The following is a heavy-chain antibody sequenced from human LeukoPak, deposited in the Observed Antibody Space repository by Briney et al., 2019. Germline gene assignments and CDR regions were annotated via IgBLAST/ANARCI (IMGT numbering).Heavy chain of an antibody. D-gene: IGHD3-10*01. CDR3: AGFRGGLWGSGSYLFDY. CDR2: IYYSGST. V-gene: IGHV4-30-4*08. CDR1: GGSISSGGYY. J-gene: IGHJ4*02. Sequence: SETLSLTCTVSGGSISSGGYYWGWIRQPPGKGLEWIGYIYYSGSTYYNPSLKSRVTISVDTSKNQFSLKLSSVAAADTAVYYCAGFRGGLWGSGSYLFDYWGQGTLVTVSS.